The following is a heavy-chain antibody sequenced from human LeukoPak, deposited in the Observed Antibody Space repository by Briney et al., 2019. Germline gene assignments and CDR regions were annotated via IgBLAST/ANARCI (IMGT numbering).Heavy chain of an antibody. J-gene: IGHJ3*02. CDR3: ARKTMGGAFDI. CDR1: GGTFSSYA. Sequence: SVKVSCKASGGTFSSYAISWVRQAPGQGLGWMGRIIPILGIANYAQKFQGRVTITADKSTSTAYMELSSLRSEDTAVYYCARKTMGGAFDIWGQGTMVTVSS. D-gene: IGHD3-16*01. V-gene: IGHV1-69*04. CDR2: IIPILGIA.